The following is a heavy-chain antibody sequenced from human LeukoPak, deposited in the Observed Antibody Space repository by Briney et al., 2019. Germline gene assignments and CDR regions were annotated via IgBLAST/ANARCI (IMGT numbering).Heavy chain of an antibody. CDR1: GFTFSSYV. CDR3: ARSNPNRNALDL. V-gene: IGHV3-7*01. D-gene: IGHD1-14*01. Sequence: PGGSLRLSCAASGFTFSSYVMSWVRQAPGRGLEWVANIKKDGSEESYLDSVKGRFTVSRDNAKNSLFLQMNSLRGEDTAVYYCARSNPNRNALDLWGQGTMVTISS. CDR2: IKKDGSEE. J-gene: IGHJ3*01.